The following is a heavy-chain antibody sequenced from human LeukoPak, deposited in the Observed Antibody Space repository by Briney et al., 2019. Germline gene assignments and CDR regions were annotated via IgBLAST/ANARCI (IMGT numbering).Heavy chain of an antibody. CDR3: ARGPRILAAGSYYFDY. J-gene: IGHJ4*02. CDR1: AFSFADYY. Sequence: AGSLRPACALYAFSFADYYFSCIRHAPGKLLEWVSFINVNVGDIYYADVVKGRFTISRDNAESSLYLEMNSLRVEDTAVYYCARGPRILAAGSYYFDYWGQGSLVTVSS. D-gene: IGHD6-13*01. V-gene: IGHV3-11*01. CDR2: INVNVGDI.